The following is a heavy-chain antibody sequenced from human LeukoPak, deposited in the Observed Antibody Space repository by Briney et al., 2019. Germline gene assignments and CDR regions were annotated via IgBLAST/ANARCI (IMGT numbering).Heavy chain of an antibody. J-gene: IGHJ4*02. D-gene: IGHD6-19*01. CDR1: GYTFTGYY. V-gene: IGHV1-8*03. Sequence: VASVKVSCKASGYTFTGYYMHWVRQAPGQGLEWMGWMNPNSLNTGYAQRFQGRITLTRNTSIGTAYMELRSLRSEDTAVYYCARGTALSGTSDYLDSWGQGTLVTVSS. CDR3: ARGTALSGTSDYLDS. CDR2: MNPNSLNT.